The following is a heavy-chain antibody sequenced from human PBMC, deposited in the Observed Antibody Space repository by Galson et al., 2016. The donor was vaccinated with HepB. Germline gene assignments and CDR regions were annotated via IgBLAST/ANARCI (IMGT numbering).Heavy chain of an antibody. Sequence: SLRLSCAASGFSVNNFWMSWVRQAPGKGLEWVANIKQDGSEKYYVDSAKGRFTISRDNAENSLYLQMNSLRVDDTAVYYCARQRGDGTNSYWWDLFDPWGQGTLFTVS. J-gene: IGHJ5*02. CDR2: IKQDGSEK. V-gene: IGHV3-7*01. CDR3: ARQRGDGTNSYWWDLFDP. CDR1: GFSVNNFW. D-gene: IGHD2-8*02.